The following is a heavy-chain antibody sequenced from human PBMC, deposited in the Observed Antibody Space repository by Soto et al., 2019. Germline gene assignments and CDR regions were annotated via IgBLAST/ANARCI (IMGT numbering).Heavy chain of an antibody. CDR3: ARAVWFGENYYYYYMDV. CDR1: GYTFTSYD. Sequence: ASVKVSCKASGYTFTSYDSNWVRQATGQGLEWMGWMNPNSGNTGYAQKFQGRVTMTRNTSISTAYMELSSLRSEDTAVYYCARAVWFGENYYYYYMDVWGKGTKVTVSS. J-gene: IGHJ6*03. CDR2: MNPNSGNT. D-gene: IGHD3-10*01. V-gene: IGHV1-8*01.